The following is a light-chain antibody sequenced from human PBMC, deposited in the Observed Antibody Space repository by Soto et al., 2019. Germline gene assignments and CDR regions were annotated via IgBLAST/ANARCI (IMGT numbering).Light chain of an antibody. CDR3: QSYDTLNHVV. Sequence: NFMLTQPHSVSESPGKTVTISCTGSGGYIASNYVQWFQQRPGSAPTIVIYEDNLRPSGVPDRFTGSIDGSSNSASLTISGLKTEDEADYYCQSYDTLNHVVFGGGTKVTVL. J-gene: IGLJ2*01. V-gene: IGLV6-57*02. CDR1: GGYIASNY. CDR2: EDN.